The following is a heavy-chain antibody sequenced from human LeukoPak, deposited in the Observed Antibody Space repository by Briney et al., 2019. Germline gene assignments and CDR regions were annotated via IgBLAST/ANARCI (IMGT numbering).Heavy chain of an antibody. J-gene: IGHJ4*02. D-gene: IGHD3-22*01. V-gene: IGHV3-33*01. CDR2: IWYDGSNK. CDR3: ARADYYDSSGYYDY. Sequence: PGGSLRLSCAASGFTFSSYGMHWVRQAPGKGLEWVAVIWYDGSNKYYADSVKGRFTISRDSSKNTLYLQMNSLRAEDTAVYYCARADYYDSSGYYDYWGQGTLVTVSS. CDR1: GFTFSSYG.